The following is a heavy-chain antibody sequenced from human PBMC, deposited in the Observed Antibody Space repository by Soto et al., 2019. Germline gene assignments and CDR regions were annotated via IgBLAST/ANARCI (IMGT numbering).Heavy chain of an antibody. J-gene: IGHJ4*02. CDR2: INHSGST. D-gene: IGHD6-6*01. Sequence: TSETLSLTCAVDGGSFSGYYWSWIRQPPGKGLEWIGEINHSGSTNYNPSLKSRVTISVDTSKNQFSLKLSSVTAADTAVYYCAKGNRAAARSATIFDYWGQGTLVTVSS. CDR1: GGSFSGYY. V-gene: IGHV4-34*01. CDR3: AKGNRAAARSATIFDY.